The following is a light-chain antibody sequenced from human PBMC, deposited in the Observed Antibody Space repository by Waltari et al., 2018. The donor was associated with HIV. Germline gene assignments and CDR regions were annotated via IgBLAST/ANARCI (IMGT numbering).Light chain of an antibody. J-gene: IGLJ1*01. CDR1: SSDVGGYNY. CDR2: EVT. V-gene: IGLV2-14*01. Sequence: QSALTQPASVSGSPGQSITISCTGTSSDVGGYNYVPWYQQHPGKAPKLMFYEVTNRPSGVSIRFSGSKSGNTAALTISGLQAEDEADYYCSSYKSSSTPYVFGTGTKVTVL. CDR3: SSYKSSSTPYV.